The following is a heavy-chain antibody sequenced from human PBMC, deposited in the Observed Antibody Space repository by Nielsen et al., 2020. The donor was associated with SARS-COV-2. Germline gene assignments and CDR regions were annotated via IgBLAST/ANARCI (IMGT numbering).Heavy chain of an antibody. Sequence: GESLKISCAASGFTFSSYSMSWVRQAPGKGLEWVSSISSSSSHIYYADSVKGRFTISRDNAKNSLYLQMNSLRAEDTAVYYCAREGGGIAAAAVLDYYYYYMDVWGKGTTVTVSS. CDR2: ISSSSSHI. J-gene: IGHJ6*03. V-gene: IGHV3-21*01. CDR1: GFTFSSYS. CDR3: AREGGGIAAAAVLDYYYYYMDV. D-gene: IGHD6-25*01.